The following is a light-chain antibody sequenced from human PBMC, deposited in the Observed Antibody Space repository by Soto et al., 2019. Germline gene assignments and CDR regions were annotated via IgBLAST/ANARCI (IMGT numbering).Light chain of an antibody. J-gene: IGKJ1*01. CDR1: QSVTTQ. V-gene: IGKV3-20*01. CDR3: QQYGGSTRT. CDR2: GAS. Sequence: IVLTQSPGTLSLSPGERATLSCRASQSVTTQLAWYQQKPGQAPRLIIHGASSRATGVPDRITGSGSGTDFTLSTSRLEPEDFAVYYCQQYGGSTRTFGQGTKVEIK.